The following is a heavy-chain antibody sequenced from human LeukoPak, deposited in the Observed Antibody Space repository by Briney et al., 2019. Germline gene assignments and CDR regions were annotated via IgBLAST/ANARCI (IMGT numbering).Heavy chain of an antibody. V-gene: IGHV4-39*01. CDR2: IYYSGST. D-gene: IGHD1-14*01. Sequence: SETLSLTCTVSGGSISSSSYYWGWIRQPPGKGLEWIGSIYYSGSTYYNPSLKSRVTISVDTSKNQFSLKLSSVTAADTAVYFCARRVLGTDWGQGTLV. CDR3: ARRVLGTD. CDR1: GGSISSSSYY. J-gene: IGHJ4*02.